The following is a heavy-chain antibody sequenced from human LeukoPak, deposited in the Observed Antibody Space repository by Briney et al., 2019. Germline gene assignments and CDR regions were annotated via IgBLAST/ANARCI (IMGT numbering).Heavy chain of an antibody. CDR3: AVSSGTTGPFDY. Sequence: GGSLRLSCAASGFTFSSYSMNWVRQAPGKGLEWVSSISSSSYIYYADSVKGRFTISRDNAKNSLYLQMNSLRAEDTALYYCAVSSGTTGPFDYWGQGTLVTVSS. D-gene: IGHD1-26*01. V-gene: IGHV3-21*04. J-gene: IGHJ4*02. CDR1: GFTFSSYS. CDR2: ISSSSYI.